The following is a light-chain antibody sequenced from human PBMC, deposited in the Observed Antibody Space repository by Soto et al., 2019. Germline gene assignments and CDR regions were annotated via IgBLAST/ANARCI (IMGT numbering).Light chain of an antibody. J-gene: IGKJ5*01. CDR2: TAS. Sequence: IQLTQSPSSLSASVGDRVTITCRASQGISIYLAWYQQKPGKAPKLLIYTASTLQRGVPSRFSGSGFGTDFPLTISSLQPEDSATYYCQQLNSNPHSFGQGTRLEIK. V-gene: IGKV1-9*01. CDR1: QGISIY. CDR3: QQLNSNPHS.